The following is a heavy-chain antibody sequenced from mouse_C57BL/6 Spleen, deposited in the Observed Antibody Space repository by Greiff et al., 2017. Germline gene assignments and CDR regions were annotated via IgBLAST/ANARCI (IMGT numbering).Heavy chain of an antibody. Sequence: QVQLQQSGAELARPGASVKLSCKASGYTFTSYGISWVKQRTGQGLEWIGEIYPRSGNTYYNEKFKGKAKLTAVTSASTAYMELSSLTNEDSAVYYCTRKKSYDCYFDYWGQGTTLTVSS. CDR3: TRKKSYDCYFDY. J-gene: IGHJ2*01. CDR2: IYPRSGNT. V-gene: IGHV1-81*01. D-gene: IGHD2-12*01. CDR1: GYTFTSYG.